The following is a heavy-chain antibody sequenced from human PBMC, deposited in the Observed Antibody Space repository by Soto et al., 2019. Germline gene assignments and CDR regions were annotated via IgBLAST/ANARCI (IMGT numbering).Heavy chain of an antibody. Sequence: ASVKVSCKASGYTFTSYGISWVRQAPGQGLEWMGWISAYNGNTNYAQKLQGRVTMTTDTSTSTAYMELRSLRSDDTAVYYCARDPLPALPYSSRGAFDIWGQGTIVTVSS. CDR2: ISAYNGNT. CDR3: ARDPLPALPYSSRGAFDI. J-gene: IGHJ3*02. D-gene: IGHD3-22*01. V-gene: IGHV1-18*04. CDR1: GYTFTSYG.